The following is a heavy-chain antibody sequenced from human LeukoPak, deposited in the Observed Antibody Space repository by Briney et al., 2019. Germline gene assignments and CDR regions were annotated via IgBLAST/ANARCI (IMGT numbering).Heavy chain of an antibody. D-gene: IGHD3-16*01. Sequence: GGSLRLSCAASGFTFSSYSMNWVRQAPGKGLEWVSSISSSSSYIYYADSVKGRFTISRDNAKNSLHLQMNSLRAEDTAVYYCARDLARGGHKGYYYYYGMDVWGQGTTVTVSS. V-gene: IGHV3-21*01. CDR2: ISSSSSYI. CDR3: ARDLARGGHKGYYYYYGMDV. CDR1: GFTFSSYS. J-gene: IGHJ6*02.